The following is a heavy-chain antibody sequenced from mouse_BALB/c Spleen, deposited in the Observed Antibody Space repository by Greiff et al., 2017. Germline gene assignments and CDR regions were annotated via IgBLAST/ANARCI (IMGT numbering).Heavy chain of an antibody. J-gene: IGHJ4*01. CDR2: IYPGGGYT. Sequence: VQLQESGAELVRPGTSVKISCKASGYTFTNYWLGWVKQRPGHGLEWIGDIYPGGGYTNYTEKFKGKATLTADTSSSTAYMQLSSLTSEDSAVYFCARGRYYGSSYAMDYWGQGTSVTVSS. V-gene: IGHV1-63*02. D-gene: IGHD1-1*01. CDR1: GYTFTNYW. CDR3: ARGRYYGSSYAMDY.